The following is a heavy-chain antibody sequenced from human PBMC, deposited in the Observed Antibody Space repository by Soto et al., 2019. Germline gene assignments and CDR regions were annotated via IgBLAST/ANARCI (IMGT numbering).Heavy chain of an antibody. CDR1: GFAFSSYA. J-gene: IGHJ4*02. D-gene: IGHD2-15*01. CDR3: ATELVVAAATDY. Sequence: VHLVESGGGVVQPGRSLRLSCAVSGFAFSSYAMHWVRQTPGKGLQWVALISYDGRSSYYAEFVRGRFTISRDNSKSTLYRQMNSLSPEDTAVYYCATELVVAAATDYWGQGTLVTVSS. CDR2: ISYDGRSS. V-gene: IGHV3-30*04.